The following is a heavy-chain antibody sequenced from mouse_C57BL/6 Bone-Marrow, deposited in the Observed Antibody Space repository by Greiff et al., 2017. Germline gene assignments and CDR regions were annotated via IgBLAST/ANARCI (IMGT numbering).Heavy chain of an antibody. CDR3: ASGVITTVVATDY. J-gene: IGHJ2*01. CDR2: INPNNGGT. D-gene: IGHD1-1*01. Sequence: VQLKQSGPELVKPGASVKMSCKASGYTFTDYNMHWVKQSHGKSLEWIGYINPNNGGTSYNQKFKGKATLTVNKSSSTAYMELRSLTSEDSAVYYCASGVITTVVATDYWGQGTTLTVSS. CDR1: GYTFTDYN. V-gene: IGHV1-22*01.